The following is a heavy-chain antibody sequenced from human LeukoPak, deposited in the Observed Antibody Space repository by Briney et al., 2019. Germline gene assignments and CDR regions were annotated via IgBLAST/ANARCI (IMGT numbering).Heavy chain of an antibody. CDR2: VYYSGTT. Sequence: PSETLSLTCTVSGGSISTYSWSWIRQPPGKGLEWIGYVYYSGTTNYNPSLKTRVTISVDTSKNQFSLKLTSVTAADTAVYYCASQSRNYYQSGEFRTWIDYWGQGTLVTASS. CDR3: ASQSRNYYQSGEFRTWIDY. D-gene: IGHD3-22*01. V-gene: IGHV4-59*08. J-gene: IGHJ4*02. CDR1: GGSISTYS.